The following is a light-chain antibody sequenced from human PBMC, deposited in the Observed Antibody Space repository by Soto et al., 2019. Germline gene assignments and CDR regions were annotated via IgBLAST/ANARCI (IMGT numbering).Light chain of an antibody. V-gene: IGKV3-20*01. Sequence: EIVLTQSPGTLSLSPGERATLSCRASQSVSSSYLAWYQQKPGQAPRLLIYGASSRATGIPVRFSGSGSGTDFTLTISRLEPEDFAVYYCQQYGSSPEFTFGPVTKVDIK. CDR3: QQYGSSPEFT. CDR1: QSVSSSY. CDR2: GAS. J-gene: IGKJ3*01.